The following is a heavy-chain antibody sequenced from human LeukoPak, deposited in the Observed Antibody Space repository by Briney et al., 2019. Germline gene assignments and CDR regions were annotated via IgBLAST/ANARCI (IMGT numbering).Heavy chain of an antibody. V-gene: IGHV4-39*07. D-gene: IGHD3-3*01. Sequence: PSETLSLTCAVSGGSISSNSYYWGWIRQPPGKGLEWIGSIYYSGSTNYNPSLKSRVTISVDTSKNQFSLKLSSVTAADTAVYYCARDSHYDFWSGYSYYYYMDVWGKGTTVTVSS. CDR3: ARDSHYDFWSGYSYYYYMDV. J-gene: IGHJ6*03. CDR2: IYYSGST. CDR1: GGSISSNSYY.